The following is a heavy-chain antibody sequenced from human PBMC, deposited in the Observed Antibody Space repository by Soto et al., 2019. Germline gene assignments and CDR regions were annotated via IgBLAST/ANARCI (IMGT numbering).Heavy chain of an antibody. J-gene: IGHJ4*02. CDR1: GYTFTSYG. D-gene: IGHD5-18*01. V-gene: IGHV1-18*01. Sequence: GASVKVSCKASGYTFTSYGISWVRQAPGQGLEWMGWISAYNGNTNYAQKLQGRVTMTTDTSTSTAYMELRSLRSDDTAVYYCARGSRVHHSVDTAMVWGDYWGQGTLVTVSS. CDR3: ARGSRVHHSVDTAMVWGDY. CDR2: ISAYNGNT.